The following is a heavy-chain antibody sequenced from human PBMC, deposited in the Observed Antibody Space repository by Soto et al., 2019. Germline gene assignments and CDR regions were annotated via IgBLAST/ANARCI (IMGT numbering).Heavy chain of an antibody. CDR2: IIPIFGTA. CDR3: ARAGGTVVGVVLTSGWSAP. Sequence: QVQLVQSGAEVKKPGSSVKVSCKASGGTFSSYAISWVRQAPGQGLEWMGGIIPIFGTANYAEQFQGSDTITTDESTSTAYMELSRLRSEDTAAYCCARAGGTVVGVVLTSGWSAPWGQGTLVTVSS. V-gene: IGHV1-69*05. D-gene: IGHD3-3*01. J-gene: IGHJ5*02. CDR1: GGTFSSYA.